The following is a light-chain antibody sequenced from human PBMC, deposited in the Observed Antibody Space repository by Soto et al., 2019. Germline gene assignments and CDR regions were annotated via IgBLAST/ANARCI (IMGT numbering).Light chain of an antibody. Sequence: DIQMTQSPSSLSASVGDRVTITCRASQAISNYLAWYQQRPGKVPKLLIYAASTLQSGVPSRFSGSGSGTDFTLTISSLQPEDVGTYYCQKYNGAPVTFGPGTKVDIK. V-gene: IGKV1-27*01. CDR1: QAISNY. CDR3: QKYNGAPVT. J-gene: IGKJ3*01. CDR2: AAS.